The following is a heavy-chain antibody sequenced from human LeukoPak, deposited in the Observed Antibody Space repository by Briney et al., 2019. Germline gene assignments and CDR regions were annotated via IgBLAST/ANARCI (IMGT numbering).Heavy chain of an antibody. J-gene: IGHJ3*02. Sequence: GGTLRLSCAASGFTFSSYGMSWVRQAPGKGLEWVSAISGSGGSTYYADSVKGRFTISRDNSKNTLYLQMNSLRAEDTAVYYCAKEYRSRHPKPAYYYDSSGAFDIWGQGTMVTVSS. D-gene: IGHD3-22*01. V-gene: IGHV3-23*01. CDR1: GFTFSSYG. CDR2: ISGSGGST. CDR3: AKEYRSRHPKPAYYYDSSGAFDI.